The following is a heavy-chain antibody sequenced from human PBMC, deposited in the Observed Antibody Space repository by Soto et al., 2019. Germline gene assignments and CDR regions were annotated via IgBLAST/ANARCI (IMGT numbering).Heavy chain of an antibody. V-gene: IGHV3-48*03. Sequence: PGGSLRLSCVASGFSFSSFELNWVRQAPGEGLEWISKISSSGNTVYQTDSVKGRFTISRDNGKNSLYLQMNSLRVDDTAIYYCARLQWESLGRAGLDVWGQGTTVTVSS. J-gene: IGHJ6*02. CDR2: ISSSGNTV. CDR3: ARLQWESLGRAGLDV. CDR1: GFSFSSFE. D-gene: IGHD1-26*01.